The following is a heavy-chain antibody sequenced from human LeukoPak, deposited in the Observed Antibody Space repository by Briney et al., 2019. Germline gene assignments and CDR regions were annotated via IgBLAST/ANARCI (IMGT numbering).Heavy chain of an antibody. CDR1: GFTFSSYG. CDR3: AKVWTMIVPGDSGYFDY. CDR2: ISYDGSNK. J-gene: IGHJ4*02. Sequence: GGSLRLSCAASGFTFSSYGTHWVRQAPGKGLEWVAVISYDGSNKYYADSVKGRFTISRDNSKNTLYLQMNSLRAEDTAVYYCAKVWTMIVPGDSGYFDYWGQGTLVTVSS. D-gene: IGHD3-22*01. V-gene: IGHV3-30*18.